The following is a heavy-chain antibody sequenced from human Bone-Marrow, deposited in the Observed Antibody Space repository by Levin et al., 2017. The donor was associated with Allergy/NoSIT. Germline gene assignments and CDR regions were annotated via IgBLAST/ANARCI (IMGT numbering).Heavy chain of an antibody. V-gene: IGHV5-51*01. J-gene: IGHJ4*02. CDR3: AVATRGWELTTGFDY. D-gene: IGHD1-26*01. CDR2: IYPGDSDT. CDR1: GYSFTSYW. Sequence: GGSLRLSCKGSGYSFTSYWIGWVRQMPGKGLEWMGIIYPGDSDTRYSPSFQGQVTISADKSISTAYLQWSSLKASDTAMYYCAVATRGWELTTGFDYWGQGTLVTVSS.